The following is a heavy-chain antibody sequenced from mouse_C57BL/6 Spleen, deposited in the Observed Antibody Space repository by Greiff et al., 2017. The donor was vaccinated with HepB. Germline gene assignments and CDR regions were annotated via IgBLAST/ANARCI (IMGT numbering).Heavy chain of an antibody. J-gene: IGHJ1*03. CDR1: GYTFTSYW. CDR3: ARSLYGSSYSYWYFDV. Sequence: VQLQQPGAELVKPGASVKLSCKASGYTFTSYWMQWVKQRPGQGLEWIGEIDPSDSYTNYNQKFKGKATLTVDTSSSTAYMQLSSLTSEDSAVDYCARSLYGSSYSYWYFDVWGTGTTVTVAS. D-gene: IGHD1-1*01. V-gene: IGHV1-50*01. CDR2: IDPSDSYT.